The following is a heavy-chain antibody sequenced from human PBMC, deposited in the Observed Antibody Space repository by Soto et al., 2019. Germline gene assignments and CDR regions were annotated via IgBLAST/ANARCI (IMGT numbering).Heavy chain of an antibody. V-gene: IGHV4-59*03. D-gene: IGHD1-26*01. J-gene: IGHJ4*02. Sequence: QVQLQESGPGLVKPSATLSLTCSVSGGSISGFHWSWIRQPPGKGLEWIGYVYYTGSTNYNPSFKSRVTISVDTSKNQFSLTLTSVTAADTAVYYCVRWVGHFDFWGQGTLVTVSS. CDR1: GGSISGFH. CDR3: VRWVGHFDF. CDR2: VYYTGST.